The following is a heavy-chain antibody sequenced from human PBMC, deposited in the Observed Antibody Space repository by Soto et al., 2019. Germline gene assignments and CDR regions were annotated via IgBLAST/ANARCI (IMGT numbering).Heavy chain of an antibody. J-gene: IGHJ4*02. V-gene: IGHV3-21*01. D-gene: IGHD3-22*01. CDR2: ISSSSSYI. CDR3: ASTEYYYDTSGWYY. Sequence: EVQLVESGGGLVKPGGSLRLSCAASGFTFSTYSMNWVRQAPGKGLEWVSSISSSSSYIYYADSVKGRFTISRDNAKNSLYLPMTSLRAEDTAVYYCASTEYYYDTSGWYYWGQGTLVTVSS. CDR1: GFTFSTYS.